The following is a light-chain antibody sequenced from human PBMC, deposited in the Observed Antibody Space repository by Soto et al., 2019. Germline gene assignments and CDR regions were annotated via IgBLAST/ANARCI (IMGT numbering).Light chain of an antibody. CDR3: SSYTSTSTYV. Sequence: QSALTQPASVSGSPGQSITISCTGTNTDIAIYNYVSWYQQHPGKAPNLMIYDVSNRPSGVSNRCSGSKSGNTASLTISGLQAEDEADYYCSSYTSTSTYVFGPGTKLTVL. J-gene: IGLJ1*01. V-gene: IGLV2-14*03. CDR2: DVS. CDR1: NTDIAIYNY.